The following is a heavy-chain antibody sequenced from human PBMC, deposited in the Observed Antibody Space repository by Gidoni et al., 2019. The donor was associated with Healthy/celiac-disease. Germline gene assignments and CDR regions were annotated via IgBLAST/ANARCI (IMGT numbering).Heavy chain of an antibody. CDR2: IYHSGST. D-gene: IGHD2-15*01. Sequence: QLQLQESGSGLVKPSQTLSLTCAVSGGSISSGGYSWSWIRQPPGKGLEWIGCIYHSGSTYYNPSLKSRVTISVDRSKNQFSLKLSSVTAADTAVYYCARVVVAATPPYFDYWGQGTLVTVSS. J-gene: IGHJ4*02. CDR3: ARVVVAATPPYFDY. V-gene: IGHV4-30-2*01. CDR1: GGSISSGGYS.